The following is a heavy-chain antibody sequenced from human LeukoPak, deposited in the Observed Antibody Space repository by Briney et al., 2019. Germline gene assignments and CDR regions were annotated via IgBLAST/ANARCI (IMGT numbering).Heavy chain of an antibody. CDR2: IYYSGST. CDR3: ARDVTMVRGVIISPPFGY. CDR1: GGSIGSGDYY. J-gene: IGHJ4*02. Sequence: SETLSLTCTVSGGSIGSGDYYWSWIRQPPGKGLEWIGYIYYSGSTYYNPSLKSRVTISVDTSKNQFSLKPSSVTAADTAVYYCARDVTMVRGVIISPPFGYWGQGTLVTVSS. V-gene: IGHV4-30-4*01. D-gene: IGHD3-10*01.